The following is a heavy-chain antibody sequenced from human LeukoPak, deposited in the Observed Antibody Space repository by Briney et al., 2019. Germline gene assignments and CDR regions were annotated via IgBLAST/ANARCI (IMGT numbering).Heavy chain of an antibody. D-gene: IGHD6-19*01. CDR2: ICHSGST. J-gene: IGHJ3*02. CDR1: GGSIINSGYY. CDR3: ARRRVKQWLVQKGAFDI. Sequence: SETLSLTCTVSGGSIINSGYYWGWVRQPPGKGLEWIGEICHSGSTNYNPSLKSRVTISVDTSKNQFSLKLSSVTAADTAVYYCARRRVKQWLVQKGAFDIWGQGTMVTVSS. V-gene: IGHV4-39*07.